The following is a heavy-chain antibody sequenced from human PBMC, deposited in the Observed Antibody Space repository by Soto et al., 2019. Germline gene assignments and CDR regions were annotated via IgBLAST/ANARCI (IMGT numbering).Heavy chain of an antibody. Sequence: QVQLVESGGGVVQPGRSLRLSCAASGFTFSSYGMHLVRQAPGKGLEWVAVIWYDGNNKYYADSVKGRFTIATDNSKNTLDLQMNRLRGEATAVYYCARERYPGIAAGGADYWGQGTVVTASS. D-gene: IGHD6-13*01. J-gene: IGHJ4*02. CDR3: ARERYPGIAAGGADY. CDR1: GFTFSSYG. V-gene: IGHV3-33*01. CDR2: IWYDGNNK.